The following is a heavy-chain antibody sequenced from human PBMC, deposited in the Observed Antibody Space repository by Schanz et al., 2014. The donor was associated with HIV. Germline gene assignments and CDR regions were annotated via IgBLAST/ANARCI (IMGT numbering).Heavy chain of an antibody. Sequence: VQLLESGGGLVQPGGSLRLSCGASGFIFSSYGMHWVRQAQGKGPEWVAVIWYDGSHTYYADSVKGRFTISRDNSKSTLYLQMNSLRAEDTAVYYCAKAYCSSTICPPPYYYGMDVWGQGTTVIVSS. CDR1: GFIFSSYG. J-gene: IGHJ6*02. CDR3: AKAYCSSTICPPPYYYGMDV. CDR2: IWYDGSHT. V-gene: IGHV3-33*08. D-gene: IGHD2-2*01.